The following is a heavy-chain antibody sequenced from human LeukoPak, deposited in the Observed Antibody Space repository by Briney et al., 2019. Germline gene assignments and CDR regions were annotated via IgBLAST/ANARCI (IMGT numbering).Heavy chain of an antibody. CDR1: GGSISSSSYY. D-gene: IGHD3-9*01. Sequence: SETLSLTCTVSGGSISSSSYYWGWIRQPPGKGLEWIGSIYYSGSTYYNPSLKSRVTISVDTSKNQFSLKLSSVTAADTAVYYCARTYYDILTGENDAFDIWGQGTMVTVSS. CDR2: IYYSGST. V-gene: IGHV4-39*07. CDR3: ARTYYDILTGENDAFDI. J-gene: IGHJ3*02.